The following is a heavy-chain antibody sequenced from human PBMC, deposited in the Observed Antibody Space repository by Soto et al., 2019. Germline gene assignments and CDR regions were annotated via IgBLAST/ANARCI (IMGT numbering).Heavy chain of an antibody. CDR1: GFTFSRYW. Sequence: PGGSLRLSCAASGFTFSRYWMNWVRQAPGKGLEWVANIKQDGTEKNYVDSVKGRFTISRDNARNSLYLQMDSLRAEDTADYFCARGDTPMITGMDSFDIWGQGTMVTVSS. CDR2: IKQDGTEK. J-gene: IGHJ3*02. V-gene: IGHV3-7*01. CDR3: ARGDTPMITGMDSFDI. D-gene: IGHD5-18*01.